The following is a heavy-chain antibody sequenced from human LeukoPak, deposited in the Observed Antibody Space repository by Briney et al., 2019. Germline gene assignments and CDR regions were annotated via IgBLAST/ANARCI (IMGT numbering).Heavy chain of an antibody. CDR1: GFTFSDNF. CDR2: ISDSGSAT. D-gene: IGHD3-16*01. V-gene: IGHV3-23*01. CDR3: AREGKDLRLGYYNSGMDV. Sequence: GGSLRLSCAASGFTFSDNFMTWVRQAPGKGLEWVSSISDSGSATYYIDSVRGRFTISRDNSKNTLYLQMNSLRAEDTAVYYCAREGKDLRLGYYNSGMDVWGQGTTVSVSS. J-gene: IGHJ6*02.